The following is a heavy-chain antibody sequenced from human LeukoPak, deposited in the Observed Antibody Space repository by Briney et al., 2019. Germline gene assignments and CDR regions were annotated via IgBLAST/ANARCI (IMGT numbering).Heavy chain of an antibody. CDR1: GFTFSSYW. D-gene: IGHD4-23*01. CDR3: ARDRGGLSTVVTPGIFDY. Sequence: GGSLRLSCAASGFTFSSYWMSWVRQAPGKGLEWVANIKQDGSEKYYVDSVKGRFTISRDNAKTSLYLQMNSLRAEDTAVYYCARDRGGLSTVVTPGIFDYWGQGTLVTVSS. CDR2: IKQDGSEK. V-gene: IGHV3-7*03. J-gene: IGHJ4*02.